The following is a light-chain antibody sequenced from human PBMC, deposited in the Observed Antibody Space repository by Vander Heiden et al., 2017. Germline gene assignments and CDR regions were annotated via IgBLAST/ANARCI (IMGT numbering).Light chain of an antibody. Sequence: EIVLTPSPGSLSLPPGERATLSCRASQSVSSSYLAWYQQKPGQAPRLLIYGASSRATGIPDRFSGSGSGTDFTLTISRLEPEDFAVYYCQQYGSSPPQTFGQGTKVEIK. J-gene: IGKJ1*01. CDR1: QSVSSSY. V-gene: IGKV3-20*01. CDR2: GAS. CDR3: QQYGSSPPQT.